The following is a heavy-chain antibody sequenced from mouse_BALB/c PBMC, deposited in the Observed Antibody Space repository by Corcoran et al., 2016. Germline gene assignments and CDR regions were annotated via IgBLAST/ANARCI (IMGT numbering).Heavy chain of an antibody. CDR1: GYTFTNYG. Sequence: QIQLVQSGPELKKPGETVKISCKASGYTFTNYGMNWVKQAPGKGLKWMGWINTYTGEPTYADDFKGRFAFSLETSASTAYLQINNLKNEDTAKYFCARHGSSRYYAMDYWGQGTSVTVSS. V-gene: IGHV9-3-1*01. D-gene: IGHD1-1*01. CDR3: ARHGSSRYYAMDY. J-gene: IGHJ4*01. CDR2: INTYTGEP.